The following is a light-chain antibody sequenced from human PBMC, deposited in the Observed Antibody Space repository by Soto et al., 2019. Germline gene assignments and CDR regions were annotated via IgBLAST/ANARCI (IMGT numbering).Light chain of an antibody. CDR1: QSVRSN. V-gene: IGKV3-15*01. Sequence: EIVMTQSPATLSVSPGERVTLSCRASQSVRSNLAWYQQKPGQAPRLLIYGASTRATGIPARFSGSGSGTEFTLTICSLQSEDFAVYYCQHYNNWPPWTFGQGTKVEIK. CDR2: GAS. CDR3: QHYNNWPPWT. J-gene: IGKJ1*01.